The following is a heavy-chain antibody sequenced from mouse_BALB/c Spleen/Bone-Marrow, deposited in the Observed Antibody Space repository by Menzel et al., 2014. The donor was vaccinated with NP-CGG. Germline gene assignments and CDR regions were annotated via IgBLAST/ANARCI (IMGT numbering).Heavy chain of an antibody. Sequence: DVMLVESGGDLVKPGGSLKLSCAASGFTFSSYAMFWVRQTPEKRLEWVATISSGGSYTYYPDSVKGRFTISRDNAKNTLYLQMSSLRSEDTAMYYCARHGITRLLDYWGQGTTLTVSS. V-gene: IGHV5-9-1*01. CDR1: GFTFSSYA. J-gene: IGHJ2*01. CDR3: ARHGITRLLDY. D-gene: IGHD2-4*01. CDR2: ISSGGSYT.